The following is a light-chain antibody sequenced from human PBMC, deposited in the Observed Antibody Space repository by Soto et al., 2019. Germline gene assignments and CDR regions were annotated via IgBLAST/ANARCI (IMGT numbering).Light chain of an antibody. CDR2: GVS. J-gene: IGKJ1*01. CDR3: QQYSGSPRT. V-gene: IGKV3-20*01. Sequence: EIVLTQSPSTLSLSPGERATLSCRASQGVSASYLAWYPQKPGQAPRLLIYGVSNRATGIPDKFSGSGSGTEFTLTISRLEPEDSAEYYCQQYSGSPRTFGQGTKVDIK. CDR1: QGVSASY.